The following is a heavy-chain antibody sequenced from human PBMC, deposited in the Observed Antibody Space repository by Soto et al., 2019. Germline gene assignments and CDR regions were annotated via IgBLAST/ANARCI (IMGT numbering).Heavy chain of an antibody. J-gene: IGHJ6*02. V-gene: IGHV5-51*01. CDR2: IYPGDSDT. D-gene: IGHD1-1*01. CDR3: ARAGQLEPRLYYYGMDV. CDR1: GYSFTSYW. Sequence: GESLKISCKGSGYSFTSYWIGRVRQMPGKGLEWMGIIYPGDSDTRYSPSFQGQVTISADKSISTAYLQWSSLKASDTAMYYCARAGQLEPRLYYYGMDVWRHATTVTVS.